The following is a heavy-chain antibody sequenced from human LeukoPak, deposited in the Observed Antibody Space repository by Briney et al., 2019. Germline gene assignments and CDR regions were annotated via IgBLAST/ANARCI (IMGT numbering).Heavy chain of an antibody. CDR1: GYTFTSYG. CDR3: ARAGTEWLQPGANGGYYFDY. J-gene: IGHJ4*02. D-gene: IGHD5-12*01. V-gene: IGHV1-18*01. Sequence: ASVKVSCKASGYTFTSYGISWVRQAPGQGLEWMGWISAYNGNTNYAQKLQGRVTMTTDTSTSTAYMELRSLRSDDTAVYYCARAGTEWLQPGANGGYYFDYWGQGTLVTVPS. CDR2: ISAYNGNT.